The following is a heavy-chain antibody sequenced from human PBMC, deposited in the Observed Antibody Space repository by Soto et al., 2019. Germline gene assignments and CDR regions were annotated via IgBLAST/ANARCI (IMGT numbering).Heavy chain of an antibody. CDR2: ISSYNGNT. J-gene: IGHJ3*02. CDR1: GYTFPSYG. Sequence: EASVKVSCKASGYTFPSYGISWVRQAPGQGLEWMGWISSYNGNTTYAQKLQGRVTVTTDTSTSTAYMELRSLRSDDTAVYYCARGGGRLGYCSTTSCSLNAFDIWGQGTMVTVSS. D-gene: IGHD2-2*01. V-gene: IGHV1-18*01. CDR3: ARGGGRLGYCSTTSCSLNAFDI.